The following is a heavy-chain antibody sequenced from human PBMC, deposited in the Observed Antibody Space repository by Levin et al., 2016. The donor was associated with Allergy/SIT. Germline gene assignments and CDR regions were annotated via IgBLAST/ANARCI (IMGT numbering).Heavy chain of an antibody. Sequence: WIRQPPGKGLEWVANIKQDGSEKYYVDSVKGRFTISRDNAKNSLYLQMNSLRAEDTAVYYCARDPTTMIRGVYHYYYGMDVWGQGTTVTVSS. CDR2: IKQDGSEK. V-gene: IGHV3-7*01. CDR3: ARDPTTMIRGVYHYYYGMDV. J-gene: IGHJ6*02. D-gene: IGHD3-10*01.